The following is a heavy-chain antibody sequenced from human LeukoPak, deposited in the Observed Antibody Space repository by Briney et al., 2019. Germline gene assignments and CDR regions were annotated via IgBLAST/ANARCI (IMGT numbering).Heavy chain of an antibody. CDR1: GGSISTSY. Sequence: PSETLSLTCTVSGGSISTSYWSWIRQPAGKGLEWIGRIYTTGSTNYNPSPKSRVTLSIDTSKNQFSLKLSSVTAADTAVYYCARDFLSAIFDWGQGTLVTVSS. J-gene: IGHJ4*02. CDR2: IYTTGST. V-gene: IGHV4-4*07. CDR3: ARDFLSAIFD. D-gene: IGHD3-3*01.